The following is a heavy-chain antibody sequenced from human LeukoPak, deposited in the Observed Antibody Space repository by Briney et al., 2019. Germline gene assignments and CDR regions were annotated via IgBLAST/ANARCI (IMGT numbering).Heavy chain of an antibody. J-gene: IGHJ5*02. CDR2: IYSGGST. Sequence: GGSLRLSCAASGFTVSSNYMSWVRQAPGKGLEWLSVIYSGGSTYYADSVKGRFTISRDNSKNTLYLQMNSLRAEDTAVYYCARMEGYCSSTSCPAGFDPWGQGTLVTVSS. D-gene: IGHD2-2*01. CDR1: GFTVSSNY. V-gene: IGHV3-66*02. CDR3: ARMEGYCSSTSCPAGFDP.